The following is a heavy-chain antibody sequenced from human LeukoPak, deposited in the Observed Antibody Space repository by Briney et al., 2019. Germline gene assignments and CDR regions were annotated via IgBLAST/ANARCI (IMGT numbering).Heavy chain of an antibody. CDR3: VGGRVWLAFDS. D-gene: IGHD5-18*01. CDR1: GGSISSDY. CDR2: MYHSGTT. V-gene: IGHV4-59*01. J-gene: IGHJ4*02. Sequence: SVTLSLTCTVSGGSISSDYWSWIRQPPGKGLEWIGNMYHSGTTNYNPSLRSRVSISVDTSKNQFSLELSSVTAADTAVYYCVGGRVWLAFDSRGQGTLVTVSS.